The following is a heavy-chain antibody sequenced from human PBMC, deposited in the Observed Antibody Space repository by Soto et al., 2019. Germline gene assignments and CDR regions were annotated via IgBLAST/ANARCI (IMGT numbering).Heavy chain of an antibody. V-gene: IGHV4-61*05. D-gene: IGHD1-26*01. CDR1: GGSITSSSYY. J-gene: IGHJ6*02. CDR3: ARVSGSYYYGMDV. CDR2: IYHSGST. Sequence: SETLSLTCTVSGGSITSSSYYWGWIRQPPGKGLEWIGEIYHSGSTNYNPSLKSRVTISVDKSKNQFSLKLSSVTAADTAVYYCARVSGSYYYGMDVWGQGTTVTVSS.